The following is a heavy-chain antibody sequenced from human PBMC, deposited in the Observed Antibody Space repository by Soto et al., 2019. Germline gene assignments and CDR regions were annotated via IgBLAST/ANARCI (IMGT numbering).Heavy chain of an antibody. V-gene: IGHV1-69*01. D-gene: IGHD1-26*01. Sequence: QVQLVQSGAEVKKPGSSVKVSCKASGGTLNSNAISWVRQAPGQGFEWMGGIVPMSGTTKYAPKFQGRVTIIGDESTSTAYMEVNNLRSDDTAVYYCAREGFSGSYLSDWGQGTLVTVSS. J-gene: IGHJ4*02. CDR2: IVPMSGTT. CDR1: GGTLNSNA. CDR3: AREGFSGSYLSD.